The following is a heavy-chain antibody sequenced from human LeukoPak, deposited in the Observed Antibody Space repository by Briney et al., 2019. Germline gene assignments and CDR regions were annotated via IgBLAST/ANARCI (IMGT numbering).Heavy chain of an antibody. D-gene: IGHD2-2*01. J-gene: IGHJ4*02. CDR1: GFTFSSYA. CDR2: ISYDGSNK. CDR3: ARDNEYQLLWFFDY. V-gene: IGHV3-30*04. Sequence: GGSLRLSCAASGFTFSSYAMHWVRQAPGKGLEWVAVISYDGSNKYYADFVKGRFTISRDNSKNTLYLQMNSLRAEDTAVYCCARDNEYQLLWFFDYWGQGTLVTVSS.